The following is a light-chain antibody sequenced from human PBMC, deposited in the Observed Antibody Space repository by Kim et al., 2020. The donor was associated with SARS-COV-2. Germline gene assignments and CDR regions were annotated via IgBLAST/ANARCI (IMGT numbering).Light chain of an antibody. CDR1: PGVSINY. CDR3: QLYGSSRRI. J-gene: IGKJ1*01. Sequence: SPGASPPPSCRASPGVSINYLAVYQPKPGQAPRLVIYGSSSRATGVPDRFSGRGSGTDFTLTISRLEPEDFAVYYCQLYGSSRRIFGQGTKVDIK. V-gene: IGKV3-20*01. CDR2: GSS.